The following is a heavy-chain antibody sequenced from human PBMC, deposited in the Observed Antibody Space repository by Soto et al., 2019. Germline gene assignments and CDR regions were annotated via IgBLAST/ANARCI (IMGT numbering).Heavy chain of an antibody. V-gene: IGHV3-33*01. Sequence: PGGSLRLSCAASGFTFSSYGMHWVRQAPGKGLEWVAVIWYDGSNKYYADSVKGRFTISRDNSKNTLYLQMNSLRAEDTAVYYCARDVWSTTVTFRDYYGMDVWGQGTTVTVSS. CDR1: GFTFSSYG. D-gene: IGHD4-17*01. CDR2: IWYDGSNK. J-gene: IGHJ6*02. CDR3: ARDVWSTTVTFRDYYGMDV.